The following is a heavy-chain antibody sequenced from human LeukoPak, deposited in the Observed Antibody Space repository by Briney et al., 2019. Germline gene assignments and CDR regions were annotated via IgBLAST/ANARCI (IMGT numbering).Heavy chain of an antibody. V-gene: IGHV3-23*01. D-gene: IGHD1-26*01. Sequence: GGSLRLSCAASGFTFSSYAMSWVRQAPGKGLEWVSLIGGSGGSTYYADSVKGRFTISRDNAKSTVYLQMNSLRAEDTAVYYCARSLREWGQGTLVTVSS. CDR1: GFTFSSYA. CDR2: IGGSGGST. J-gene: IGHJ4*02. CDR3: ARSLRE.